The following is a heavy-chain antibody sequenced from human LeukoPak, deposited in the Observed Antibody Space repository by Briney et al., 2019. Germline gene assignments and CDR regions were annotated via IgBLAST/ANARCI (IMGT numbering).Heavy chain of an antibody. V-gene: IGHV4-34*01. J-gene: IGHJ4*02. CDR1: GGSFSGYY. CDR2: INHSGST. D-gene: IGHD5-12*01. Sequence: SETLSLTCAVYGGSFSGYYWSWIRQPPGKGLEWIGEINHSGSTNYNPSLKSRVTISVDTSKNQFSLKLSSVTAADTAVYYCAREYSGYSAFDYWGQGTLVTVSS. CDR3: AREYSGYSAFDY.